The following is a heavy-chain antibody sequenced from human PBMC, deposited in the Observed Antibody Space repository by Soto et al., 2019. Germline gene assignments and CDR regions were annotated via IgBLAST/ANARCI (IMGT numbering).Heavy chain of an antibody. CDR3: ARDLRTLYGMDV. V-gene: IGHV3-53*01. CDR2: IYSGDTT. Sequence: GGSMKLSCAASGFTVYSNYMSGAFQAPGKGLEWVSVIYSGDTTYYADSVKGRFTTSRDNSKNTLYLQMNSLRAEDTAVYYCARDLRTLYGMDVWGQGTTVTVSS. J-gene: IGHJ6*02. CDR1: GFTVYSNY.